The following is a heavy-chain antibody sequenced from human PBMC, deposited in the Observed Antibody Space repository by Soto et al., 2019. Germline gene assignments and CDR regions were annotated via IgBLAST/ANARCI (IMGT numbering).Heavy chain of an antibody. V-gene: IGHV4-59*01. J-gene: IGHJ4*02. CDR1: GGSISSYY. D-gene: IGHD3-16*01. CDR3: MAWGNSPAYDP. CDR2: IYYSGST. Sequence: SETLSLTCTVSGGSISSYYWSWIRQPPGKGLEWIGYIYYSGSTNYNPSLKSRVTISVDTSKNQFSLKLSSVTAADTALYYCMAWGNSPAYDPRGQGTLVTVSS.